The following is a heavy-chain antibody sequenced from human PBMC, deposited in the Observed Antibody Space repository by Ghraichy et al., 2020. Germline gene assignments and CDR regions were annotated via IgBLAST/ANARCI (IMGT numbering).Heavy chain of an antibody. CDR3: ARGSSIDD. D-gene: IGHD3-10*01. J-gene: IGHJ4*02. Sequence: SETLSLTCSVSGYSISSGYFWGWIRQPPGKGLEWIGSIYHSGTTYYNPSLKSRVTISVDTSKNQFSLKPTSVTATDTAVYYCARGSSIDDWGQGTLVIVSS. CDR2: IYHSGTT. CDR1: GYSISSGYF. V-gene: IGHV4-38-2*01.